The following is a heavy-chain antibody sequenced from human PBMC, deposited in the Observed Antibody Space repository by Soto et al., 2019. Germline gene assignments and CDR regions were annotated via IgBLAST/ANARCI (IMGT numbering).Heavy chain of an antibody. CDR2: ISGDGVHT. CDR1: GFTFSRYW. CDR3: ASLGFVGEGDF. Sequence: EVQLAESGGGLIQPGGSLRLSCATSGFTFSRYWIHWVRQAPGEGLVWVSRISGDGVHTDYAESVKGRFTVSRDIAKSTGYLQMNNLRAEDTAIYYCASLGFVGEGDFWGQGILVTVSS. D-gene: IGHD3-16*01. V-gene: IGHV3-74*01. J-gene: IGHJ4*02.